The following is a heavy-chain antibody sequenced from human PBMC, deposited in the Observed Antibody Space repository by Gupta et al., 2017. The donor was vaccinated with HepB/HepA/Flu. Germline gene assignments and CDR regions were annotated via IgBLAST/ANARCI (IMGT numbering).Heavy chain of an antibody. CDR2: IRSTPYGGSK. J-gene: IGHJ5*02. CDR3: ARGNSWSGYYNWFDP. Sequence: EVQLVESGGDLVEPGRSLRLSCTASGFPFSDFAVSWFRQAPGKGLEWVSFIRSTPYGGSKEYAASVKGRFTISRDDSKSIAYLQMNSLKTEDTAVYYCARGNSWSGYYNWFDPWGQGTLVTVSS. V-gene: IGHV3-49*03. D-gene: IGHD3-3*01. CDR1: GFPFSDFA.